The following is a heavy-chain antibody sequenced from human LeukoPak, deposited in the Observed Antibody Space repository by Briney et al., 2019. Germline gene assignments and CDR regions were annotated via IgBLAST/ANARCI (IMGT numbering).Heavy chain of an antibody. CDR2: INWNGRIT. D-gene: IGHD5-18*01. Sequence: PGESLRLSCAASGFTFDDYAMNWVRQVPGTGLEWVSGINWNGRITEYADSVKDRFTISRQNTKNSLYLYMNNLGGEDTALYFCERGSVQLWLRDTYYYMDVWGKGTTVTVSS. CDR1: GFTFDDYA. V-gene: IGHV3-20*04. J-gene: IGHJ6*03. CDR3: ERGSVQLWLRDTYYYMDV.